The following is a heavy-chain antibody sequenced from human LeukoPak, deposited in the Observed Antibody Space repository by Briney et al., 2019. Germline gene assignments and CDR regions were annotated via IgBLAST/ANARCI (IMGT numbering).Heavy chain of an antibody. V-gene: IGHV3-30*04. CDR1: GFIFSTYA. D-gene: IGHD6-13*01. CDR3: PRDLLPAAGEYYFDY. J-gene: IGHJ4*02. Sequence: GGSLRLSCAASGFIFSTYAMHWVRQAPGKGLEWVAAISYDGSKKHYADSVKGRFTISRDNSKNTLYLQMNSLRAEDTAVYYCPRDLLPAAGEYYFDYWGQGTLVTVSS. CDR2: ISYDGSKK.